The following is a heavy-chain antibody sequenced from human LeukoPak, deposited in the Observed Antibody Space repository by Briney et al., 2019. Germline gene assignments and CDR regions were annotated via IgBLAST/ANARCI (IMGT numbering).Heavy chain of an antibody. CDR3: AREGGVLGEAFDV. Sequence: PGGSLRLSCAASGFTFSSYSMNWVRQAPEKGLEWVSYISSSSSTIYYADSVKGRFTISRDNAKNSLYLQMNSLRAEDTAVYYCAREGGVLGEAFDVWGQGTMVTISS. D-gene: IGHD3-10*01. CDR1: GFTFSSYS. J-gene: IGHJ3*01. CDR2: ISSSSSTI. V-gene: IGHV3-48*01.